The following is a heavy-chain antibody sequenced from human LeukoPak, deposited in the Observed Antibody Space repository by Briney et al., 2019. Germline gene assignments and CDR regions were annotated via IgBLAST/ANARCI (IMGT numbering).Heavy chain of an antibody. V-gene: IGHV3-7*01. J-gene: IGHJ3*02. CDR2: IKQDGSEK. CDR3: ARDLALYDFWSGRSRGDAFDI. CDR1: GFTFSSYW. Sequence: GGSLRLSCAASGFTFSSYWMSWVRQAPGKGLEWVANIKQDGSEKYYVDSVKGRFTISRDNAKNSLYLQMNSLRAEDTAVYYCARDLALYDFWSGRSRGDAFDIWGQGTMVTVSS. D-gene: IGHD3-3*01.